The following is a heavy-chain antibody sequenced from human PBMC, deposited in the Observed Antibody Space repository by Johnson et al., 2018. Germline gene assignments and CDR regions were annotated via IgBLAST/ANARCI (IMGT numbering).Heavy chain of an antibody. D-gene: IGHD1-26*01. Sequence: VQLLESGGGVVQPGRSLRLSCAASGFTFSNYAMHWVRQAPGKGLEWVAVIWYDGRSMGYEDSVKGRFTISRDNSKNTLYLQINSLRAEDTALFYCAGGGYSGNWYGMDVWGQGTTVTVSS. CDR1: GFTFSNYA. CDR3: AGGGYSGNWYGMDV. V-gene: IGHV3-33*01. CDR2: IWYDGRSM. J-gene: IGHJ6*02.